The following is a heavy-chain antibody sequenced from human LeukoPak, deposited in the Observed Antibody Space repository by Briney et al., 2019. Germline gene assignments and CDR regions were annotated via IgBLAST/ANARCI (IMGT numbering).Heavy chain of an antibody. J-gene: IGHJ4*02. CDR3: ARRSRLYRHETTGEHDS. CDR1: GDYITTTNYF. D-gene: IGHD2-8*02. Sequence: RTSETLSLTCNVSGDYITTTNYFWAWIRQPPGKGLEWIASVFYSGTTYYHPSLKSRVIISMDTSRKQISLRLSSVTATDTAIYYCARRSRLYRHETTGEHDSWGQGTLVTVSS. CDR2: VFYSGTT. V-gene: IGHV4-39*01.